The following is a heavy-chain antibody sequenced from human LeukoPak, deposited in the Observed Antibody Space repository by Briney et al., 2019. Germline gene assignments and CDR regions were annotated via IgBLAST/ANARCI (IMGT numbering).Heavy chain of an antibody. CDR3: ARGPKQWLTTNLNWFDP. CDR2: INAGNGNT. Sequence: ASVKVSCKASGYTFTSYAMHWVRQAPGQRLEWMGWINAGNGNTKYSQEFQGRVTITRDTSASTAYMELSSLRSEDMAVYYCARGPKQWLTTNLNWFDPWGQGTLVTVSS. V-gene: IGHV1-3*03. J-gene: IGHJ5*02. CDR1: GYTFTSYA. D-gene: IGHD6-19*01.